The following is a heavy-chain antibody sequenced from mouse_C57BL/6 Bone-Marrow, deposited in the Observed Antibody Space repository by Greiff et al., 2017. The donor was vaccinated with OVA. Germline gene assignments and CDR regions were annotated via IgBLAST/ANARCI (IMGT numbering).Heavy chain of an antibody. CDR1: GYAFSSYW. D-gene: IGHD2-3*01. CDR2: IYPGDGDT. V-gene: IGHV1-80*01. CDR3: ARRDGYYVVFDY. Sequence: QVQLQQSGAELVKPGASVKISCKASGYAFSSYWMNWVKQRPGKGLEWIGQIYPGDGDTNYNGKFKGKATLTADKSSSTAYMQLSSLTSEDSAVSFCARRDGYYVVFDYWGQGTTLTVSS. J-gene: IGHJ2*01.